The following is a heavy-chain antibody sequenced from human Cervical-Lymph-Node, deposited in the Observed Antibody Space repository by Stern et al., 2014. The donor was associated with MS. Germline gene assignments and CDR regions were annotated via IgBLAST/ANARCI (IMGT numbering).Heavy chain of an antibody. CDR3: VRYGDYVDAFDM. CDR2: FDPDDAET. D-gene: IGHD4-17*01. CDR1: GYSLSDLS. Sequence: VQLEESGAEVKKPGASVKVSCTVSGYSLSDLSMHLVRQPPGKGLEWMGGFDPDDAETIYAQQFQGRLAMTEDTSADTAYMEQSSLRSEDAAVYYCVRYGDYVDAFDMWGQGTMVTVSS. V-gene: IGHV1-24*01. J-gene: IGHJ3*02.